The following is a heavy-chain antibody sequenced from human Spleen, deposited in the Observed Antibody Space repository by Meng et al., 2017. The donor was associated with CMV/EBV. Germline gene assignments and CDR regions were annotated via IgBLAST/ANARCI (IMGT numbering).Heavy chain of an antibody. CDR3: ARSCNGNTCPFDF. CDR1: EGTLRTYA. J-gene: IGHJ4*02. V-gene: IGHV1-69*05. CDR2: IIPIYGTT. D-gene: IGHD2/OR15-2a*01. Sequence: KASEGTLRTYAVTWVRQAPGQGLERMGRIIPIYGTTNYAQKFQGRVTITTDESTGTAYMELSSLRSEDAAFYYCARSCNGNTCPFDFWGQGTLVTVSS.